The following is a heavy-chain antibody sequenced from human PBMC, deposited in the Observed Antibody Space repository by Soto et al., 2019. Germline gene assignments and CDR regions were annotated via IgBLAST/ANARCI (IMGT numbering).Heavy chain of an antibody. Sequence: PVKVSCKASGGTSSSYAISWARQAPGQGLEWMGGIIPIFGTANYAQKFQGRVTITADESTSTAYMELSSLRSEDTAVYYCARDRRGPRYFDYWGQGTLVTVS. CDR3: ARDRRGPRYFDY. V-gene: IGHV1-69*13. J-gene: IGHJ4*02. CDR1: GGTSSSYA. CDR2: IIPIFGTA.